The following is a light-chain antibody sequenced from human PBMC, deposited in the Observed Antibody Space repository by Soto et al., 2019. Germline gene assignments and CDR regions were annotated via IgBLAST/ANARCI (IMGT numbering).Light chain of an antibody. V-gene: IGKV3-20*01. CDR1: KSVSSSC. J-gene: IGKJ3*01. Sequence: EIVLTQSPGTLSLSPGERAILSCRASKSVSSSCLAWYQQKPGQAPRLLIYGASSRATGIPDRFSGGGSGTDFTLTISRLEPEDFALYFCQQYAYSPPTFAPGTKVDIK. CDR3: QQYAYSPPT. CDR2: GAS.